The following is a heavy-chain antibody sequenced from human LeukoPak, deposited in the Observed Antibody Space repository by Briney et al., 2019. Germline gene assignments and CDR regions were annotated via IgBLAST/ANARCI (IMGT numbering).Heavy chain of an antibody. CDR2: MNPNSGNT. J-gene: IGHJ4*02. Sequence: VSVKVSCKASGYTFTSYDINWVRQATGQGLEWMGWMNPNSGNTGYAQKFQGRVTMTRNTSISTAYMELSSLRSEDTAVYYCRIGYSSSWYRYYFDYWGQGTLVTVSS. CDR3: RIGYSSSWYRYYFDY. D-gene: IGHD6-13*01. CDR1: GYTFTSYD. V-gene: IGHV1-8*01.